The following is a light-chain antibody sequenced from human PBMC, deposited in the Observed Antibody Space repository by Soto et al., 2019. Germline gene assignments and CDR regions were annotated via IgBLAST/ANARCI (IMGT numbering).Light chain of an antibody. J-gene: IGLJ2*01. Sequence: QSVLTQPPSASGTPGQRVTISCSGTSSNIGNNYVCWYQKVPGTAPRLLIYRNNQRPSGVPDRFSGSKSGTSASLAISGLQSDDEADYYCAAWDDSLSGVVFGGGTKLTVL. CDR1: SSNIGNNY. CDR2: RNN. CDR3: AAWDDSLSGVV. V-gene: IGLV1-47*01.